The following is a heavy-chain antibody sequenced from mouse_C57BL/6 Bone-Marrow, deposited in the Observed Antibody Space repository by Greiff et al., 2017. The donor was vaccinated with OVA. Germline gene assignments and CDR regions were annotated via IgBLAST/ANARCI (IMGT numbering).Heavy chain of an antibody. D-gene: IGHD2-3*01. J-gene: IGHJ3*01. V-gene: IGHV5-15*04. CDR1: GFTFSDYG. CDR2: ISNLAYSI. Sequence: EVKLVESGGGLVQPGGSLKLSCAASGFTFSDYGMAWVRQAPRKGPEWVAFISNLAYSIYYADTVTGRFTISRENAKNTLYLERSSLRSEDTAMYYCARQGYDGYYVFAYWGQGTLVTVSA. CDR3: ARQGYDGYYVFAY.